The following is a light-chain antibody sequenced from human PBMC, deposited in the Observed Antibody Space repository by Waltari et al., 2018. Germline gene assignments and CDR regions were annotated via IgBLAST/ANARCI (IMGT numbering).Light chain of an antibody. V-gene: IGKV1-39*01. CDR2: GAS. CDR1: QSISNY. Sequence: DIQMTQSPSSLSASVGDRVTITCRASQSISNYLNWYQQKPGKAPKLLIYGASSLQSGVPSRFSGNGSGTDFTLTISSLQPEDFATYYCQQSYSTPWTFGQGTKVEIK. J-gene: IGKJ1*01. CDR3: QQSYSTPWT.